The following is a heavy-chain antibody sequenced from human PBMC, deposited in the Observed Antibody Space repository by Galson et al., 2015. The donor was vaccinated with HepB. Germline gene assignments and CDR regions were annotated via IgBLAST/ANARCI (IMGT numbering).Heavy chain of an antibody. D-gene: IGHD1-7*01. CDR1: GFTFSSYA. J-gene: IGHJ6*02. Sequence: SLRLSCAASGFTFSSYAMSWVRQAPGKGLEWVSAISGSGGSTYYADSVEGRFTISRDNSKNTLYLQMNSLRAEDTAVYYCAKGDQDPYNWNYLGAYYYYYGMDVWGQGTTVTVSS. CDR2: ISGSGGST. V-gene: IGHV3-23*01. CDR3: AKGDQDPYNWNYLGAYYYYYGMDV.